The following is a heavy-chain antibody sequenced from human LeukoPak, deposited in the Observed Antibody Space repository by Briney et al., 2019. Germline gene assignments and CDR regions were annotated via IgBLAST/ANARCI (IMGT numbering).Heavy chain of an antibody. CDR2: MSYDGNFT. D-gene: IGHD3-10*01. CDR3: ARGRSVYGSGSYSDY. Sequence: TGGSLRLSCAASGFTFKRYAMHWVRQAPGKGLEWVTIMSYDGNFTYYSDSVKGRFTISRDNPNDTLYLQMNSLRADDTAIYYCARGRSVYGSGSYSDYWGQGTLVTVSS. V-gene: IGHV3-30*04. CDR1: GFTFKRYA. J-gene: IGHJ4*02.